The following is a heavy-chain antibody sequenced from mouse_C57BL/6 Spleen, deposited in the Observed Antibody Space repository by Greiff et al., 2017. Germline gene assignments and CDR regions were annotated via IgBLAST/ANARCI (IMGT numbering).Heavy chain of an antibody. V-gene: IGHV1-55*01. Sequence: VQLQQSGAELVKPGASVKMSCKASGYTFTSYWITWVKQRPGQGLEWIGDIYPGSGSTNYNEKFKSKATLTVDTSSSTAYMQLSSLTSEDSAVYYCATVVATDYAMDYWGQGTSVTVSS. CDR1: GYTFTSYW. D-gene: IGHD1-1*01. CDR2: IYPGSGST. J-gene: IGHJ4*01. CDR3: ATVVATDYAMDY.